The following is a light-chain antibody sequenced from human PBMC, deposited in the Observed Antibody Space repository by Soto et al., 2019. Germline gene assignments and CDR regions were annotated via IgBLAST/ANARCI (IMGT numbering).Light chain of an antibody. CDR1: QTISTW. J-gene: IGKJ1*01. Sequence: DLQITHSPSTLSASVGDRVTITCRSSQTISTWLAWYQQKPGKAPKLLIYKASSLESGVPSRFSGSGSGTEFTLTITSLQPDDFATYYCQQCNGFSRTFGQGTKVDIK. CDR3: QQCNGFSRT. V-gene: IGKV1-5*03. CDR2: KAS.